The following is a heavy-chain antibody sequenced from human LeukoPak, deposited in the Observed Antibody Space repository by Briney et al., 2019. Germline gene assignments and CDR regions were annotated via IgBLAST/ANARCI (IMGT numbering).Heavy chain of an antibody. CDR3: ARGSYYYDSSGPSGDY. J-gene: IGHJ4*02. CDR1: GYTFTSYD. V-gene: IGHV1-8*01. D-gene: IGHD3-22*01. CDR2: MNPNSGNT. Sequence: GASVKVSCKASGYTFTSYDINWVRQATGQGLEWMGWMNPNSGNTSYAQKFQGRVTMTRNTSISTAYMELSSLRSEDTAVYYCARGSYYYDSSGPSGDYWGQGTLVTVSS.